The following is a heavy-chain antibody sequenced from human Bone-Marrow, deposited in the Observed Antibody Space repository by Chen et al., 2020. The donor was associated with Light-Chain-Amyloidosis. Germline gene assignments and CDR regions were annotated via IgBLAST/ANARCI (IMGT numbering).Heavy chain of an antibody. CDR3: TRKGGYFDF. Sequence: EVRLVESGGGLVRPGGSRGPSGARPGCNFGSFGRSWVRQAPGKGLEWVSTVSGSTVSTYYAGAVKGRFIISRDNSKSTLYLQMNSLRAGDTAVYFCTRKGGYFDFWGQGSLVTVSS. CDR2: VSGSTVST. CDR1: GCNFGSFG. D-gene: IGHD3-10*01. J-gene: IGHJ4*02. V-gene: IGHV3-23*04.